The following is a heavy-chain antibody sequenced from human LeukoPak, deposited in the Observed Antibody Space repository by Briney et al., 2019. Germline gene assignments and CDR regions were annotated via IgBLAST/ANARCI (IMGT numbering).Heavy chain of an antibody. D-gene: IGHD3-10*01. CDR2: FDPEDGET. V-gene: IGHV1-24*01. J-gene: IGHJ5*02. CDR1: GYTLTELS. Sequence: ASVKVSCKVSGYTLTELSMHWVRRAPGKGLEWMGGFDPEDGETIYAQKFQGRVTMTEDTSTDTAYMELSSLRSEDTAVYYCAPDRITMVRGGFDPWGQGTLVTVSS. CDR3: APDRITMVRGGFDP.